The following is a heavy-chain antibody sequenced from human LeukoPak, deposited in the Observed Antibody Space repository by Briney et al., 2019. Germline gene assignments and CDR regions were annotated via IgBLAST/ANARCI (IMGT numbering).Heavy chain of an antibody. CDR3: ARGYGDFRVEGRYFHS. J-gene: IGHJ4*02. CDR1: GYTFTGYY. CDR2: ISAYNGNT. V-gene: IGHV1-18*04. D-gene: IGHD4-17*01. Sequence: GASVKVSCKASGYTFTGYYMHWVRQAPGQGLEWMGWISAYNGNTHYAQNLQGRVTMTTDTSTTTAYMELRSLRSDDTAVYYCARGYGDFRVEGRYFHSWGQGTLVTVSS.